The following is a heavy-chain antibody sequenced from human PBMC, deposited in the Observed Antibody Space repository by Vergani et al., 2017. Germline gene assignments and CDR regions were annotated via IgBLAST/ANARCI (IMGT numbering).Heavy chain of an antibody. CDR3: ARSSGLPMAEGWFDP. D-gene: IGHD3/OR15-3a*01. CDR2: IRSKAYGGTT. J-gene: IGHJ5*02. Sequence: EVQLVESGGGLVQPGRSLRLSCTASGFTFGDYAMSWFRQAPGKGLEWVGFIRSKAYGGTTEYAASVQGRFTISRDDSKSIDYLQMNSLRAEDTAVYYCARSSGLPMAEGWFDPWGQGTLVTVSS. CDR1: GFTFGDYA. V-gene: IGHV3-49*03.